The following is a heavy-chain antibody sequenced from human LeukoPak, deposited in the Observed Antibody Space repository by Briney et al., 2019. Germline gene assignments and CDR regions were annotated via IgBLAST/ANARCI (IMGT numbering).Heavy chain of an antibody. CDR2: ISGSGGST. J-gene: IGHJ4*02. Sequence: GALRLSCAASGFTFSNAYMSWVRQAPGKGLEWVSAISGSGGSTYYADSVKGRFTISRDNSKNTLYLQMNSLRAEDTAVYYCATYSSSSWWGQGTLVTVSS. CDR1: GFTFSNAY. V-gene: IGHV3-23*01. CDR3: ATYSSSSW. D-gene: IGHD6-6*01.